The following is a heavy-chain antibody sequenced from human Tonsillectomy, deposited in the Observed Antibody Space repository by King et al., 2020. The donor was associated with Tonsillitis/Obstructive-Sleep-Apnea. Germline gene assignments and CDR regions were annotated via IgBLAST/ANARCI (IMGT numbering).Heavy chain of an antibody. CDR1: GFTFSSYA. CDR2: ISYDGSNK. Sequence: VQLVESGGGVVQPGRSLRLSCAASGFTFSSYAMHWVRQAPGKGLEWGAVISYDGSNKYYADSVKGRFTISRDNSKNTLYLQMNSLRAEDTAVYYCARGPLNIVVVPAAISPDAFDIWGQGTMVTVSS. V-gene: IGHV3-30*01. D-gene: IGHD2-2*01. CDR3: ARGPLNIVVVPAAISPDAFDI. J-gene: IGHJ3*02.